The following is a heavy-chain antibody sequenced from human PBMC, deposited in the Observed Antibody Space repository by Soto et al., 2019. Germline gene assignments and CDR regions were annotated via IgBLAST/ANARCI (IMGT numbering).Heavy chain of an antibody. V-gene: IGHV3-30-3*01. CDR3: ARDKGCNSTSCYSHYYYGMDV. Sequence: PGGSLRLSCAASGFTFSSYAMHWVRQAPGKGLEWVAVISYDGSNKYYADSVKGRFTISRDNSKNTLYLQMNSLRAEDTAVYYCARDKGCNSTSCYSHYYYGMDVWGQGTTVTVSS. D-gene: IGHD2-2*01. CDR1: GFTFSSYA. CDR2: ISYDGSNK. J-gene: IGHJ6*02.